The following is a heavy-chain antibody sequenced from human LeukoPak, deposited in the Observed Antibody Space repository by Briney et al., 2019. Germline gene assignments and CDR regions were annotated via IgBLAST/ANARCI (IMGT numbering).Heavy chain of an antibody. CDR3: ARRVLTTVTTSPVDY. V-gene: IGHV4-34*01. Sequence: PSETLSLTCAVYGGSFSGYYWSWIRQPPGKGLEWIGEINHSGSTNYNPSLKSRVTISVDTSKNQFSLKLSSVTAADTAVYYCARRVLTTVTTSPVDYWGQGTLVTVSS. J-gene: IGHJ4*02. D-gene: IGHD4-17*01. CDR2: INHSGST. CDR1: GGSFSGYY.